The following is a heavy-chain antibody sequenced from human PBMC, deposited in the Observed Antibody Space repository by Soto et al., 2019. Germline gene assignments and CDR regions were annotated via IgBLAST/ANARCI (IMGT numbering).Heavy chain of an antibody. Sequence: EVQLVESGGGLVQPGGSLRLSCATSGFTFTTYWMHWVRQAPGKGLMWVSRITPDGGSTSYADSVKGRFTISRDNAKNTLYLQMNGLRAEDTAIYYCASDLIIADTPGDDFDYWGQGTLVAVSS. D-gene: IGHD5-12*01. CDR1: GFTFTTYW. V-gene: IGHV3-74*01. CDR2: ITPDGGST. CDR3: ASDLIIADTPGDDFDY. J-gene: IGHJ4*02.